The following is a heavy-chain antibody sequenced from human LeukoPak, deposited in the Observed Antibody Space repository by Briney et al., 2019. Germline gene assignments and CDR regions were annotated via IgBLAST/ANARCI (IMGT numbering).Heavy chain of an antibody. J-gene: IGHJ6*02. Sequence: ASVKVSCKASGYSFTSYKMNWVRQAPGQGLEWMGWINTNTGNPTYAQGFTGRFVFSLDTSVSTAYLQISSLKAKDTAVYYCAREGLRYPGYSYGMDVWGQGTTVTVSS. CDR1: GYSFTSYK. D-gene: IGHD1-14*01. CDR2: INTNTGNP. CDR3: AREGLRYPGYSYGMDV. V-gene: IGHV7-4-1*02.